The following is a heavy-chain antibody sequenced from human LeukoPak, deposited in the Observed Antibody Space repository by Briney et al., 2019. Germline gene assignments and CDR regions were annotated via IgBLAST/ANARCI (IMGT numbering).Heavy chain of an antibody. CDR2: ISGSGNST. CDR3: AKARAVVVVAATNY. CDR1: GFTFSNYA. Sequence: PGGSLRLSCAASGFTFSNYAMSWVRQAPGKGLEWVSAISGSGNSTYYADSVKGRFTISRDNSKNTLFLQMNSLRAEDTAVYYCAKARAVVVVAATNYWGQGTLVTVSS. D-gene: IGHD2-15*01. J-gene: IGHJ4*02. V-gene: IGHV3-23*01.